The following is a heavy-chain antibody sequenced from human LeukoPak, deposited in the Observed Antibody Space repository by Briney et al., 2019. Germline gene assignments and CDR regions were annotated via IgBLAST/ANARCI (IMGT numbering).Heavy chain of an antibody. CDR2: MNQDGSEK. D-gene: IGHD3-10*01. CDR1: GFTFSTYW. J-gene: IGHJ4*02. CDR3: RCGSWRSSFDN. Sequence: PGGSLRLSCAASGFTFSTYWMTWVRQAPGKGLEWVANMNQDGSEKYYVDSVKGRFTISRDNARNSLYLQVHSLRGEDTAVYFCRCGSWRSSFDNWGQGTLVTVSS. V-gene: IGHV3-7*02.